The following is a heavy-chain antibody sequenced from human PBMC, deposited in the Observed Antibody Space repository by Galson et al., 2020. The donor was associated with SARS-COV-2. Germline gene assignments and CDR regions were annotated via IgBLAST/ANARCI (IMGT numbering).Heavy chain of an antibody. CDR2: VNPSGSS. D-gene: IGHD3-22*01. CDR1: GGSFRGYY. J-gene: IGHJ4*02. CDR3: ARGADYYDSGFVYYNYFDY. V-gene: IGHV4-34*01. Sequence: SETLSLTCAVYGGSFRGYYWSWIRQPPGKGVEWIGDVNPSGSSTYNTSLASRVTISVDTSKSQISLKLDSVTAADTAVYFCARGADYYDSGFVYYNYFDYWGQGTLVTVSS.